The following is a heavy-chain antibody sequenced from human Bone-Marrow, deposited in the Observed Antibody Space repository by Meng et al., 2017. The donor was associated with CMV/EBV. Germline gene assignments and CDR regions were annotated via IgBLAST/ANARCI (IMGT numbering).Heavy chain of an antibody. CDR3: AIVGLAGPDPRGHYYYGMDV. CDR2: ISGSGDTT. J-gene: IGHJ6*02. V-gene: IGHV3-23*01. CDR1: GFTFSSYW. Sequence: GGSLRLSCAASGFTFSSYWMSWVRQAPGQGLVWVSAISGSGDTTYYADSVRGRFTISRNNSRNTLYLLIHSLRAEDTAVYYCAIVGLAGPDPRGHYYYGMDVWGRGTTVTVSS. D-gene: IGHD1-14*01.